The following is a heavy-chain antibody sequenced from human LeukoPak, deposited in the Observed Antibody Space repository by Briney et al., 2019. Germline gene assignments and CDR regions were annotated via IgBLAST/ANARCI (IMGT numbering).Heavy chain of an antibody. D-gene: IGHD6-13*01. CDR1: GFTFSSYG. CDR3: AKDFRSWYDGGFDY. J-gene: IGHJ4*02. CDR2: ISYDGSNK. V-gene: IGHV3-30*18. Sequence: PGGSLRLSCAASGFTFSSYGMHWVRQAPGKGLEWVAVISYDGSNKYYGDSVKGRFTISRDNSKNTLYLQMNSLRPEDTAVYYCAKDFRSWYDGGFDYWGQGTLVTVSS.